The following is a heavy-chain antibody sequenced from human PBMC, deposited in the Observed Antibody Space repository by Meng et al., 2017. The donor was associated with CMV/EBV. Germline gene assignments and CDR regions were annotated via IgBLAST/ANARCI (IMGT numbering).Heavy chain of an antibody. V-gene: IGHV3-21*01. CDR1: GFTFSSYS. Sequence: EVRLVESGGGLVKPGGSLRLSCAASGFTFSSYSMNGVRQAPGKGLEWVSSISSSSSYIYYADSVKGRFTISRDNAKNSLYLQMNSLRAEDTAVYYCARESTGDWFDPWGQGTLVTVAS. CDR3: ARESTGDWFDP. J-gene: IGHJ5*02. CDR2: ISSSSSYI. D-gene: IGHD7-27*01.